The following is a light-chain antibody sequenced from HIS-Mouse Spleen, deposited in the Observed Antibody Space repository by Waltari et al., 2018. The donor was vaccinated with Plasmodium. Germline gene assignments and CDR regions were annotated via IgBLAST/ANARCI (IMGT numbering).Light chain of an antibody. CDR1: QSIRSY. CDR2: AAS. CDR3: QQSYSTWT. V-gene: IGKV1-39*01. Sequence: DIQMTQSPSTLSASVEDRVTITCRASQSIRSYLNWYQQKPGKAPKLLIYAASSLQSRVPSRFSGTGSGTDFTLTISSLQPEDFATYFCQQSYSTWTFGQGTKVEIK. J-gene: IGKJ1*01.